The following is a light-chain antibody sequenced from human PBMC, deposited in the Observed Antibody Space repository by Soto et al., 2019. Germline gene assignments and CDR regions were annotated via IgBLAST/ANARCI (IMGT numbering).Light chain of an antibody. V-gene: IGKV1-33*01. Sequence: DIQMTQSPSSLSASVGDRVTITFQARQAISNYLNWYQQKPGKAPKLLIYDASNLETGVPSRFSGSGSGTDFTFTISSLQPEDIATYYCQQYDNLPRVTFGPGTKVDIK. CDR3: QQYDNLPRVT. CDR1: QAISNY. J-gene: IGKJ3*01. CDR2: DAS.